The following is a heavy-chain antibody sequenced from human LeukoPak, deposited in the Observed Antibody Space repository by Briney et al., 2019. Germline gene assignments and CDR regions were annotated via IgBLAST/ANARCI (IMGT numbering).Heavy chain of an antibody. CDR3: ARDPQDIVVVVAATYYNWFDP. CDR1: GFTFSSYS. Sequence: PGGSLRLSCAASGFTFSSYSMNWVRQAPGKGLEWVSYISSSSSTIYYADSVKGRFTISRDNAENSLYLQMNSLRDEDTAVYYCARDPQDIVVVVAATYYNWFDPWGQGTLVTASS. V-gene: IGHV3-48*02. J-gene: IGHJ5*02. D-gene: IGHD2-15*01. CDR2: ISSSSSTI.